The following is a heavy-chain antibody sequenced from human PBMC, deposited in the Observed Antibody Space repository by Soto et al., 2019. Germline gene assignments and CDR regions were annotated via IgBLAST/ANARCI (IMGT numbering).Heavy chain of an antibody. CDR2: ISGSGGST. J-gene: IGHJ3*02. CDR3: AKDLSPPHRRSRWFEPHPRRADAFDI. Sequence: EVQLLESGGGLVQPGGSLRLSCAASGFTFSSYAMSWVRQAPGKGLEWVSAISGSGGSTYYADSVKGRFTISRDNSKNTMYLQMNSLRAEDTAVYYCAKDLSPPHRRSRWFEPHPRRADAFDIWGQGTMVTVSS. CDR1: GFTFSSYA. V-gene: IGHV3-23*01. D-gene: IGHD3-10*01.